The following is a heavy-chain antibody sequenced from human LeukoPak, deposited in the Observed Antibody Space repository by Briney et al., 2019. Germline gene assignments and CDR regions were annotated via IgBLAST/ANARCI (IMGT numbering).Heavy chain of an antibody. J-gene: IGHJ4*02. CDR3: ATRLRDFYGSGSRPFDY. D-gene: IGHD3-10*01. CDR2: IIPIFGTA. CDR1: GGTFSSYA. V-gene: IGHV1-69*13. Sequence: GASVKVSCKASGGTFSSYAINWVRQAPGQGLEWMGGIIPIFGTANYAQKFQGRVTITGDESTSTAYMDLSSLKSEDTAVYYCATRLRDFYGSGSRPFDYWGQGTLVTVSS.